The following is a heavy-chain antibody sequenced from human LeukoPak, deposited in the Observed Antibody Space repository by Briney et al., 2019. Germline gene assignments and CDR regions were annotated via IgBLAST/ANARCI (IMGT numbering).Heavy chain of an antibody. J-gene: IGHJ5*02. CDR1: GYTFTSYY. CDR3: ARSRAYCGGDCYFGWFDP. CDR2: INPSGGST. D-gene: IGHD2-21*02. Sequence: ASVKVSCKASGYTFTSYYLHWVRQAPGQGLEWMGIINPSGGSTSHAQKFQGRVTMTRDTSTSTAYMELSSLRSEDTAVYYRARSRAYCGGDCYFGWFDPWGQGTLVTVSS. V-gene: IGHV1-46*01.